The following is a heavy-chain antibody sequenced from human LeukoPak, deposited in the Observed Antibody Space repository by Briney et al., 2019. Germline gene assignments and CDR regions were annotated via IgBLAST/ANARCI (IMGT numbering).Heavy chain of an antibody. V-gene: IGHV1-69*13. J-gene: IGHJ4*02. CDR1: GGTFSSYA. D-gene: IGHD3-10*01. CDR2: IIPIFGTA. Sequence: GASVKVSCKASGGTFSSYAISWVRQAPGQGLEWMGGIIPIFGTANYAQKFQGRVTITADESTSTAYMELSSLRSEDTAVYYCARSGYGSGSEGCFDYWGQGALVTVSS. CDR3: ARSGYGSGSEGCFDY.